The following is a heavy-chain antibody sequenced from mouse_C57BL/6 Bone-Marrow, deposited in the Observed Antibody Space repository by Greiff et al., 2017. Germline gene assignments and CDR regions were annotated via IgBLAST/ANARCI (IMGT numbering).Heavy chain of an antibody. Sequence: EVQLVESGGGLVQPKGSLKLSCAASGFSFNTYAMNWVRQAPGKGLEWVARIRSKSNNYATYYADSVKDRVTISRDDSESMLYLQMNNLKTEDTAMYYCVGDYDWFAYWGQGTLVTVSA. CDR2: IRSKSNNYAT. V-gene: IGHV10-1*01. J-gene: IGHJ3*01. CDR1: GFSFNTYA. D-gene: IGHD2-4*01. CDR3: VGDYDWFAY.